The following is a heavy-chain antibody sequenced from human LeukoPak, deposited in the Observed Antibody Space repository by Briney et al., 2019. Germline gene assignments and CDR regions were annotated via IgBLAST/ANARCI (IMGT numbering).Heavy chain of an antibody. CDR3: GKTTVGYSSGQKPAWPVDY. CDR2: IFGSGGSP. D-gene: IGHD5-18*01. V-gene: IGHV3-23*01. J-gene: IGHJ4*02. CDR1: GFSFSSFA. Sequence: GGSLRLSCAASGFSFSSFAMTWVRQAPGKGLEWVAGIFGSGGSPHYADPVKGRFTISRDNSRNTVYLQINSLRAEDTAVYYCGKTTVGYSSGQKPAWPVDYWGQGTLVTVSS.